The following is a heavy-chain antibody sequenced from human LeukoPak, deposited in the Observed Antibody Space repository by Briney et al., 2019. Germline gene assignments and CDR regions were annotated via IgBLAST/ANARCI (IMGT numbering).Heavy chain of an antibody. CDR2: INPSGGST. CDR3: ARESDAFDI. Sequence: ASVKVSCKASGYTFTSYYMHWVRQAPGQGLEWMGIINPSGGSTNYAQKFQGRVTMTRDTSISTAYMELSRLRSDDTAVYYCARESDAFDIWGQGTMVTVSS. V-gene: IGHV1-2*02. CDR1: GYTFTSYY. J-gene: IGHJ3*02.